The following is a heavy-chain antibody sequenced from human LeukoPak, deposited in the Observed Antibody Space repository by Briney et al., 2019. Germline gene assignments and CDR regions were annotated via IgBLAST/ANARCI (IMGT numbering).Heavy chain of an antibody. J-gene: IGHJ5*02. V-gene: IGHV3-48*03. CDR2: ISSSGSTI. Sequence: GGSLRLSCAASGFTFSSYEMNWVRQAPGKGLEWVSYISSSGSTIYYADSVKGRFTISRDNAKNSLYLQMNSLRAEDTAVYYCAGAGIAAAGTRNWFDPWGQGTLVTVSS. CDR3: AGAGIAAAGTRNWFDP. CDR1: GFTFSSYE. D-gene: IGHD6-13*01.